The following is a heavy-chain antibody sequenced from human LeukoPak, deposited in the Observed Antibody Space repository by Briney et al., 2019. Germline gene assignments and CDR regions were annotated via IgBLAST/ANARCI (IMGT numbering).Heavy chain of an antibody. Sequence: PWRSLRLSCAASGFTFSSYAMHWVRQAPGKGLEWVAVISHDGSNKYYADSVKGRFTISRDNSKNTLYLQMNSLRAKDTAVYYCARDDYSGYYYGMDVWGQGTTVTVSS. D-gene: IGHD4-11*01. CDR1: GFTFSSYA. CDR3: ARDDYSGYYYGMDV. J-gene: IGHJ6*02. CDR2: ISHDGSNK. V-gene: IGHV3-30*04.